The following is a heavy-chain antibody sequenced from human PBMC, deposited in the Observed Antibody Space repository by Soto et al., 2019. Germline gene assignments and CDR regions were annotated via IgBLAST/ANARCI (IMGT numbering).Heavy chain of an antibody. D-gene: IGHD1-1*01. CDR2: LYDVDGS. CDR1: GLTISGKKY. CDR3: ATWHEREHAYDV. Sequence: VGSLRLSCAAFGLTISGKKYVAWVRQAPGKGLEWVSALYDVDGSFYADSVKGRFTTSSDSSKTTVYLQMNDLRPDDTAVYYCATWHEREHAYDVWGQGTTVTVSS. J-gene: IGHJ3*01. V-gene: IGHV3-53*01.